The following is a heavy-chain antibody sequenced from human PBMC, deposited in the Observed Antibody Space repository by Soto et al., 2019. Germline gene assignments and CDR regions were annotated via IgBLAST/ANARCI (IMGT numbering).Heavy chain of an antibody. CDR1: GGSVSGVDYF. Sequence: SETLSLTCTVSGGSVSGVDYFWSWIRQSPGKGLEWIGYIYYTGITHLNPSLKSRLTMAVDTSKNAFSLKLTSVSAADTAVYFCAREERKGIISWFDPWGQGTPVTVSS. CDR2: IYYTGIT. D-gene: IGHD2-21*01. J-gene: IGHJ5*02. CDR3: AREERKGIISWFDP. V-gene: IGHV4-30-4*01.